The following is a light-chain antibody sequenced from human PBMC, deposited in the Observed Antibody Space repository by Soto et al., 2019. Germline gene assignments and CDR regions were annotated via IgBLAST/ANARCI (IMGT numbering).Light chain of an antibody. J-gene: IGKJ1*01. CDR2: GAS. CDR3: QQSFSTPWT. Sequence: DIQMTQSPSSLSASVGDRFTITCRASQSISDYLNWYQQKPGKAPKPLIYGASSLQSGVPSRFSGSGSGTDFTLTISSLQPEDFATYYCQQSFSTPWTFGQGTKVDIK. V-gene: IGKV1-39*01. CDR1: QSISDY.